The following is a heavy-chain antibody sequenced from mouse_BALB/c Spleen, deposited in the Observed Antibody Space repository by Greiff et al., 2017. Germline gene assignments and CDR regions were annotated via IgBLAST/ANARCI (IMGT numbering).Heavy chain of an antibody. V-gene: IGHV1-63*01. D-gene: IGHD1-1*01. J-gene: IGHJ4*01. CDR2: IYPGSGNT. Sequence: QVQLKESGAELVRPGTSVKISCKASGYAFTNYWLGWVKQRPGHGLEWIGDIYPGSGNTYYNEKFKGKATLTADKSSSTAYMQLSSLTSEDSAVYFCARWGGSSYAMDYWGQGTSVTVSS. CDR3: ARWGGSSYAMDY. CDR1: GYAFTNYW.